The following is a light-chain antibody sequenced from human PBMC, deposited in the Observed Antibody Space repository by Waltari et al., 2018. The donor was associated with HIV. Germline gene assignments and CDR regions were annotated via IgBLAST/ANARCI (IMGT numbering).Light chain of an antibody. J-gene: IGLJ2*01. CDR3: CSYGSSATFVV. V-gene: IGLV2-23*02. CDR2: EVT. Sequence: QSALTQPASVSGSPGQSITLSCTETRSGVGNYNLVSWYQHYGGKAPKLLIYEVTKRPSGISSRFSGSKSGNTASLTISDLQAEDEATYYCCSYGSSATFVVFGGGTRVTV. CDR1: RSGVGNYNL.